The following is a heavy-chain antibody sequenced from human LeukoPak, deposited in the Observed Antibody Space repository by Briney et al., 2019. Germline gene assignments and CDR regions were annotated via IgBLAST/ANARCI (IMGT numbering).Heavy chain of an antibody. CDR3: ARHLLPTYYYDSSGDWYFDL. Sequence: PGGSLRLSCAASGFTFSSYAMHWVRQAPGKGLEWVAVISYDGSNKYYADSVKGRFTISRDNSKNTLYLQMNSLRAEDTAVYYCARHLLPTYYYDSSGDWYFDLWGRGTLVTVSS. V-gene: IGHV3-30-3*01. CDR1: GFTFSSYA. J-gene: IGHJ2*01. CDR2: ISYDGSNK. D-gene: IGHD3-22*01.